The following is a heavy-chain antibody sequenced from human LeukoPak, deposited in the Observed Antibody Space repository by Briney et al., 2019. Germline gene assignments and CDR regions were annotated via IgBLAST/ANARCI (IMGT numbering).Heavy chain of an antibody. J-gene: IGHJ4*02. D-gene: IGHD1-20*01. CDR2: IYCSRST. CDR1: GGSISSYY. CDR3: ARPGITGPVDY. Sequence: PSETLSVTSAVSGGSISSYYWSWIRPPPGEGRESIGYIYCSRSTNYNPSLKRRVTTTVNTTRNQFSLKLSSVTAADTAVYYCARPGITGPVDYWGQGTLVTVSS. V-gene: IGHV4-59*01.